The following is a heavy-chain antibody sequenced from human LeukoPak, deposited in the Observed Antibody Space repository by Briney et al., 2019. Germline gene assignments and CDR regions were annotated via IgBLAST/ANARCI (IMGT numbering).Heavy chain of an antibody. J-gene: IGHJ4*02. Sequence: GGSLRLSCAASGFTFSSYAMHWVRQAPGKGLEWVAVISYDGSNKYYADSVKGRFTISRDNSKNTLYLQMNSLRAEDTAVYYCAREGSVWFGELLSSFDYWGQGTLVTVSS. CDR2: ISYDGSNK. D-gene: IGHD3-10*01. CDR1: GFTFSSYA. CDR3: AREGSVWFGELLSSFDY. V-gene: IGHV3-30-3*01.